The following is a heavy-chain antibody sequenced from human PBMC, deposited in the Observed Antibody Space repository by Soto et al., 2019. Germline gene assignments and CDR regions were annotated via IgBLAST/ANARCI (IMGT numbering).Heavy chain of an antibody. V-gene: IGHV4-39*07. CDR3: ARPAAGTRVVLYYYYGMDV. CDR1: GGSISSSSYY. Sequence: SETLSLTCTVSGGSISSSSYYWSWIRQPPGKGLEWIGEINHSGSTNYNPSLKSRVTISVDTSKNQFSLKLSSVTAADTAVYYCARPAAGTRVVLYYYYGMDVWGQGTTVTVSS. J-gene: IGHJ6*02. D-gene: IGHD6-13*01. CDR2: INHSGST.